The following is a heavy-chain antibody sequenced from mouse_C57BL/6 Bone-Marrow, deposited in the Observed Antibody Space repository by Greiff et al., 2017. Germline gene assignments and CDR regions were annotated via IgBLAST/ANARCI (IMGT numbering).Heavy chain of an antibody. CDR1: GYTFTSYW. V-gene: IGHV1-69*01. Sequence: VQLQQPGAELVMPGASVKLSCKASGYTFTSYWMHWVKQMPGHGLEWIGEIDPSYSYTNYNQKFKGKSTLTVDKSSSTAYMQLSSLTSEDSAVYYCARADYYYGSSYFYWYFDVWGTGTTVTVSS. CDR2: IDPSYSYT. D-gene: IGHD1-1*01. CDR3: ARADYYYGSSYFYWYFDV. J-gene: IGHJ1*03.